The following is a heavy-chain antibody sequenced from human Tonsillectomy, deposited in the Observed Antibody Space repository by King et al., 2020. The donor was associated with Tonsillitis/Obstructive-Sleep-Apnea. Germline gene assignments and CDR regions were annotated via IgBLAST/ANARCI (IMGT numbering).Heavy chain of an antibody. CDR3: AKDYCSGGGCYFYFDY. CDR2: ISGSGGST. Sequence: VQLVESGGGLVQPGGSLRLSCAASGFTFSSYAMSWVRQAPGKGLEWVSAISGSGGSTYYADSVKGRFTISRDNSKNTLYLQMNSLRAEDTAVYYCAKDYCSGGGCYFYFDYWGQGTLVTVSS. D-gene: IGHD2-15*01. J-gene: IGHJ4*02. CDR1: GFTFSSYA. V-gene: IGHV3-23*04.